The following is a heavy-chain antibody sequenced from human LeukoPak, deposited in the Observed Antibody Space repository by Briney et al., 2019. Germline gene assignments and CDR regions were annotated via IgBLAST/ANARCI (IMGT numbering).Heavy chain of an antibody. CDR2: IYYSGST. CDR3: ARRLGRDYGGNSVRAFDI. Sequence: SETLSLTCTVSGGSISSSSYYWGWIRQPPGKGLEWIGSIYYSGSTYYNPSLKSRVTISVDTSKNQFSLKLSSVTAADAAVYYCARRLGRDYGGNSVRAFDIWGQGTMVTVSS. D-gene: IGHD4-23*01. CDR1: GGSISSSSYY. J-gene: IGHJ3*02. V-gene: IGHV4-39*01.